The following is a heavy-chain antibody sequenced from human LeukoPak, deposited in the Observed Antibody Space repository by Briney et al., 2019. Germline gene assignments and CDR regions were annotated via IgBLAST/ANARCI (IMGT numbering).Heavy chain of an antibody. CDR1: GYTFTGYH. V-gene: IGHV1-2*02. J-gene: IGHJ4*02. Sequence: SVKVSCKTSGYTFTGYHMHWVRQAPGQGLEWMGWINPNSDGTNYAQKFQGRVTMTRDTSISTAYMELSRLRSDDTAVYYCARHSSFYLDYWGRGTLVTVSS. CDR2: INPNSDGT. D-gene: IGHD6-6*01. CDR3: ARHSSFYLDY.